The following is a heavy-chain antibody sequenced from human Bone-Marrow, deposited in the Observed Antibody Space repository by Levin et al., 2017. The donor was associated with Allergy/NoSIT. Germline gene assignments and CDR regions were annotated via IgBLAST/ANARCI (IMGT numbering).Heavy chain of an antibody. J-gene: IGHJ4*02. D-gene: IGHD4-23*01. V-gene: IGHV3-23*01. CDR3: AKGDYAGTSNLYFDY. CDR2: ISGSGGSA. CDR1: GFTFNSYA. Sequence: PGGSLRLSCAASGFTFNSYAMSWVRQAPGKGLEWVSPISGSGGSAYYADSVKGRFTISRDNSKNMLYLQMNSLRAEDTAVYYCAKGDYAGTSNLYFDYWGQGTLVTVSS.